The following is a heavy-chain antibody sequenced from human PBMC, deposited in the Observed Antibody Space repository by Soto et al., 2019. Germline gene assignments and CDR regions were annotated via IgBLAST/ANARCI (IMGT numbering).Heavy chain of an antibody. CDR2: INPNSGGT. D-gene: IGHD2-15*01. CDR3: AGSYCSGGSCYSGPDY. CDR1: GYTFTGYY. J-gene: IGHJ4*02. Sequence: XSVKVSCKASGYTFTGYYMHWVRQAPGQGLEWMGWINPNSGGTNYAQKFQGRVTMTRDTSISTAYMELSRLRSDDTAVYYCAGSYCSGGSCYSGPDYWGQGALVTVSS. V-gene: IGHV1-2*02.